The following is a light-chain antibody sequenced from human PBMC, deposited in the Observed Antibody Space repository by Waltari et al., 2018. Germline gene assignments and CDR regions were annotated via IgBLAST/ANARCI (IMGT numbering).Light chain of an antibody. CDR3: LQYYDTPWT. Sequence: DIVMTQSPDSLAVSLGERATINCKSSRSVVSRSNSKNFLTWYQQKSGQPPKLLIYWASTRESGVPDRFSGSGSGTDFSLTISSLRAEDVAVYYCLQYYDTPWTFGQGTRVELK. CDR1: RSVVSRSNSKNF. CDR2: WAS. V-gene: IGKV4-1*01. J-gene: IGKJ1*01.